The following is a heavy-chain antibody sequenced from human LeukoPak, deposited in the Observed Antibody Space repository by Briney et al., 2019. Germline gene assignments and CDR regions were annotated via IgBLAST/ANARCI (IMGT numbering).Heavy chain of an antibody. Sequence: GASVKVSCKASGYTFTGYYMHWVRQAPGQGLEWMGWINPNSGGTNYAQKFQGRVTMTRDTSISTAYMELSRLRSDDTAVYYCAKEPYSGSYYFAFDIWGQGTMVTVSS. CDR2: INPNSGGT. V-gene: IGHV1-2*02. CDR3: AKEPYSGSYYFAFDI. CDR1: GYTFTGYY. J-gene: IGHJ3*02. D-gene: IGHD1-26*01.